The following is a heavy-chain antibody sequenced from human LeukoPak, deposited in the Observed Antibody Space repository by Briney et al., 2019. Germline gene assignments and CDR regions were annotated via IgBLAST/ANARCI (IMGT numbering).Heavy chain of an antibody. V-gene: IGHV3-21*01. CDR3: ARVYCSGGSCYFDAFDI. J-gene: IGHJ3*02. CDR1: GFTFSSYS. CDR2: ISSSSSYI. D-gene: IGHD2-15*01. Sequence: PGGSLRPSCAASGFTFSSYSMNWVRQAPGKGLEWVSSISSSSSYIYYADSVKGRFTISRDNAKNSLYLQMNSLRAEDTAVYYCARVYCSGGSCYFDAFDIWGQGTMVTVSS.